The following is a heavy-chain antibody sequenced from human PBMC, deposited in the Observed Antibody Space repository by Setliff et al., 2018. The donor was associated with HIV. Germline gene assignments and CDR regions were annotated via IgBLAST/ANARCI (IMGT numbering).Heavy chain of an antibody. CDR1: GGSISGYY. CDR3: ARFARDPTD. Sequence: SLTCTVSGGSISGYYWSWIRQSPGRGLEYLGYIYYSGDSNYSPPLKSRLSMSLDASTSQFSLRLNSLTAADTAMYYCARFARDPTDWGRGILVTVSS. CDR2: IYYSGDS. V-gene: IGHV4-59*08. J-gene: IGHJ4*02.